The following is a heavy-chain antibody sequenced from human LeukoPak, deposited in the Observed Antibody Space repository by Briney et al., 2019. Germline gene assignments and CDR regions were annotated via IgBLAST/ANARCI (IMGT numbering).Heavy chain of an antibody. CDR3: ARPNKEDAFDI. CDR2: IYYGGTT. Sequence: SETLSLTCTVSGDSINDDDYYWHWIRQSPGKGLEWVGSIYYGGTTYYNPSLKSRVNIFLATSRNQFSLKLTSVTAADTAVFYCARPNKEDAFDIWGQGTVVTVSS. V-gene: IGHV4-39*01. J-gene: IGHJ3*02. CDR1: GDSINDDDYY.